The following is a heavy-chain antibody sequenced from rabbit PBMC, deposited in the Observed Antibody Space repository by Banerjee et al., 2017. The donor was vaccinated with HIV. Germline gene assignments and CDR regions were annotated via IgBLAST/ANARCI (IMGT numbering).Heavy chain of an antibody. CDR2: INTSSGNT. J-gene: IGHJ4*01. CDR3: ARDLAGVIGWNFNL. CDR1: GFSFSSYW. V-gene: IGHV1S40*01. D-gene: IGHD4-1*01. Sequence: QSLEESGGDLVKPGASLTLTCTASGFSFSSYWMCWVRQAPGKGLEWIGCINTSSGNTVYASWAKGRFTISKTSSTTVTLQMTSLTAADTATYFCARDLAGVIGWNFNLWGPGTLVTVS.